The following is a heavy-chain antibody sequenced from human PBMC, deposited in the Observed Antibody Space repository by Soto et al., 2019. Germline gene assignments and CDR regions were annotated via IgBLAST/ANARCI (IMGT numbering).Heavy chain of an antibody. J-gene: IGHJ6*02. CDR3: ARSQGSSTSLEIYYYYYGMDV. V-gene: IGHV1-69*13. Sequence: ASVKVSCKASGVTFSSYAISWVRQAPGQGLEWMRGIIPNSGTANYAQKFQGRVTITADESTSIAYMELSSLRSEDTAVYYCARSQGSSTSLEIYYYYYGMDVWGQGTTVTVSS. CDR1: GVTFSSYA. D-gene: IGHD2-2*01. CDR2: IIPNSGTA.